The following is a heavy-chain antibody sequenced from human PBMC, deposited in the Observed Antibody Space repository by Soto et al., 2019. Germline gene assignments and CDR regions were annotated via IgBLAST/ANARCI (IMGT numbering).Heavy chain of an antibody. CDR3: AAVPGDFDC. J-gene: IGHJ4*02. D-gene: IGHD2-2*01. V-gene: IGHV1-8*01. Sequence: ASVKVSCKASGYTFTSYDINWVRQATGQRLEWIGWIILNSGNTNYAQRFQGRVTFTRDMSTSTAYMELSSLRSEDTAVYYCAAVPGDFDCWGQGTLVTVS. CDR2: IILNSGNT. CDR1: GYTFTSYD.